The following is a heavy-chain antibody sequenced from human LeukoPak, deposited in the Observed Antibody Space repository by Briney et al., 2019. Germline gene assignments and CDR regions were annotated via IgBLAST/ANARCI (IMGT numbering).Heavy chain of an antibody. CDR2: ISSSSSYI. CDR3: ARGYCSGGSCYLGAFDI. V-gene: IGHV3-21*01. D-gene: IGHD2-15*01. J-gene: IGHJ3*02. CDR1: GFTFSSYS. Sequence: GGSLRLSCAASGFTFSSYSMNWVRQAPGKGLEWVSSISSSSSYIYYADSVKGRFTISRDNDKNSLYLQMDSLRAEDTAVYYCARGYCSGGSCYLGAFDIWGQGTMVTVSS.